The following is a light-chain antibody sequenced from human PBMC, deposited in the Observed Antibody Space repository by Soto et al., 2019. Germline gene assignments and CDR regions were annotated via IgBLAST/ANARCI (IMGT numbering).Light chain of an antibody. CDR2: SVN. V-gene: IGLV2-14*01. CDR1: SSDIGTYNH. J-gene: IGLJ2*01. CDR3: SSFTSTSAPVVV. Sequence: QSALTQPASVSGSPGQSITISCTGSSSDIGTYNHVTWYQQHPGQAPKLIIYSVNSRPSRTPSRFSGSKSGDTAFLTISGLQAEYGADYYCSSFTSTSAPVVVFGGGTKVTVL.